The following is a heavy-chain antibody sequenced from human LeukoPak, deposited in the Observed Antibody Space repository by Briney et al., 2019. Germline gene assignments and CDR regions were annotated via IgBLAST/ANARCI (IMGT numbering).Heavy chain of an antibody. D-gene: IGHD6-6*01. CDR2: ISWNSGSI. J-gene: IGHJ3*02. CDR1: GFTFDDYA. V-gene: IGHV3-9*01. Sequence: GGSLRLSCAASGFTFDDYAMHWVRQAPGKGLEWVSGISWNSGSIGYADSVKGRFTISRDNAKNSLYLQMNSLRAEDTALYYCAKDSIAARYDAFDIWGQGTMVTVSS. CDR3: AKDSIAARYDAFDI.